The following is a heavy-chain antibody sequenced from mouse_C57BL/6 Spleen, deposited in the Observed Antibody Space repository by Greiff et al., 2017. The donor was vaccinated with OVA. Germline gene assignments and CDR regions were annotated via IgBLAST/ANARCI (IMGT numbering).Heavy chain of an antibody. Sequence: DVMLVESGGGLVQPKGSLKLSCAASGFSFNTYAMNWVRQAPGKGLEWVARIRSKSNNYATYYADSVKDRFTISRDDSESMLYLQMNNLKTEDTAMYYCVRQGDGYAYWGQGTLVTVSA. J-gene: IGHJ3*01. CDR3: VRQGDGYAY. V-gene: IGHV10-1*01. D-gene: IGHD2-3*01. CDR2: IRSKSNNYAT. CDR1: GFSFNTYA.